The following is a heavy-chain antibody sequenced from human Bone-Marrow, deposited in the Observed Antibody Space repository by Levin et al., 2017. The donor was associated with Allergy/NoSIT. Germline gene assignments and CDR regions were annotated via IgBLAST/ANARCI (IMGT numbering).Heavy chain of an antibody. CDR2: VKEDGSET. Sequence: LAGGSLRLSCAASGFSFSYYWMTWVRQAPGKGREGVANVKEDGSETYYVDSVKGRFTISRDNAKNSLYLQMNSLRVEDTAVYYCGTGRRSGWPLDYWGQGILVTVSS. CDR1: GFSFSYYW. CDR3: GTGRRSGWPLDY. V-gene: IGHV3-7*01. J-gene: IGHJ4*02. D-gene: IGHD6-19*01.